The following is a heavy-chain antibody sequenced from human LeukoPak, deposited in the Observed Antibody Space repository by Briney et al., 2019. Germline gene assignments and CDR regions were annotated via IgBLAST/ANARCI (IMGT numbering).Heavy chain of an antibody. CDR1: GGSISSYY. J-gene: IGHJ5*02. D-gene: IGHD2-2*01. CDR3: ARGYCSSTSCYSNWFDP. Sequence: SETLSLTCTVSGGSISSYYWSWIRQPPGKGLEWIGYIYYSGSTNYNPSLKSRVTISVDTSKNQFSLKLSSVTAADTAVYYCARGYCSSTSCYSNWFDPWGQGTLVTVSS. V-gene: IGHV4-59*01. CDR2: IYYSGST.